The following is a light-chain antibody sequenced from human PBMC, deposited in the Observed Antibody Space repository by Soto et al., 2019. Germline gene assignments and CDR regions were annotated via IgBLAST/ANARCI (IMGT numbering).Light chain of an antibody. CDR2: LDT. CDR1: KLGDRY. V-gene: IGLV3-1*01. CDR3: QAWDDTTGVV. Sequence: SYELTQPPSVSVSPGQTASITCSGDKLGDRYACWYQQKPGQSPVLVIYLDTKRPSGIAERFSGSNSGNTATLTISGTQAVDEADYYCQAWDDTTGVVFGGGTKLTVL. J-gene: IGLJ2*01.